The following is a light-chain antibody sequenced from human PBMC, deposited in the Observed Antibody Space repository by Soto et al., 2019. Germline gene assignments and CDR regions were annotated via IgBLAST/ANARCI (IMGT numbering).Light chain of an antibody. Sequence: EIVLTQSPATLSLSPGERATLSCRASQNVRSHLAWYQQKSGQAPRLLIYEASNRATGVPARFSGSGSGTDYTLTISSLEPEDFAVYDCQQRDTWPPFTFGPGTNVDIK. CDR2: EAS. J-gene: IGKJ3*01. V-gene: IGKV3-11*01. CDR1: QNVRSH. CDR3: QQRDTWPPFT.